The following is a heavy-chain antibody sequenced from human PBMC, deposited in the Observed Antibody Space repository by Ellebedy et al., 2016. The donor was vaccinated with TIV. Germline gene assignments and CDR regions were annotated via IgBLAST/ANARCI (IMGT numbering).Heavy chain of an antibody. CDR3: VRGWYSSGHCDVFAM. CDR1: GFTFSDSV. D-gene: IGHD6-19*01. J-gene: IGHJ3*02. CDR2: ISVDGRAV. V-gene: IGHV3-30*03. Sequence: GESLKISCVGFGFTFSDSVMHWVRQAPGKGLDWVAGISVDGRAVHYPDSVKGRFTTSRDNAQNTVYLQMNSLRLEDTAVYYCVRGWYSSGHCDVFAMWGQGTIVTVSS.